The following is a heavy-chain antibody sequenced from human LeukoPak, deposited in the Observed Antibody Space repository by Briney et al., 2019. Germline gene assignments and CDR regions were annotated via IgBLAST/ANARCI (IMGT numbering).Heavy chain of an antibody. V-gene: IGHV3-7*01. CDR3: ARSQSTMATWSLDY. D-gene: IGHD5/OR15-5a*01. J-gene: IGHJ4*02. Sequence: PGGSLRLSCVVSGFTFSKYRMTWVRQAPGKGLEWVANINQDGSDIYYLDSLGGRFTISRDNAAGSVFLHLDILTVEDTAVYYCARSQSTMATWSLDYWGRGTRVTVSS. CDR1: GFTFSKYR. CDR2: INQDGSDI.